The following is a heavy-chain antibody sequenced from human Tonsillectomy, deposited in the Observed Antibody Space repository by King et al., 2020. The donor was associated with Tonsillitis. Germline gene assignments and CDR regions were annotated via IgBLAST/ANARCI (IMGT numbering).Heavy chain of an antibody. D-gene: IGHD1-26*01. V-gene: IGHV3-30*02. J-gene: IGHJ4*02. Sequence: VQLVESGGGVVQPGGSLRLSCAASGFTFSSYGMHWVRQAPGKGLEWVAFIRYDGSNKYYADSVKGRFTISRDNSKNTLYLQMNRLRAEDTAVYYCAKEGGGSYYVPAFDYWGQGTLVTVSS. CDR2: IRYDGSNK. CDR1: GFTFSSYG. CDR3: AKEGGGSYYVPAFDY.